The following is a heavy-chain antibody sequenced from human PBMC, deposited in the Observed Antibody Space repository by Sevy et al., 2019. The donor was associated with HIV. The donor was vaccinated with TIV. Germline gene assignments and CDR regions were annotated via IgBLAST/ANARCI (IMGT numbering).Heavy chain of an antibody. CDR3: AGAYCSSTSCYKRKFQRAGEYYYYGMDV. Sequence: ASVKVSCKASGGTFSSYAISWVRQAPGQGLEWMGGIIPIFGTANYAQKFQGRVTITAGESTSTAYMELSSLGSEDTAVYYCAGAYCSSTSCYKRKFQRAGEYYYYGMDVWGQGTTVTVSS. CDR1: GGTFSSYA. CDR2: IIPIFGTA. V-gene: IGHV1-69*13. J-gene: IGHJ6*02. D-gene: IGHD2-2*01.